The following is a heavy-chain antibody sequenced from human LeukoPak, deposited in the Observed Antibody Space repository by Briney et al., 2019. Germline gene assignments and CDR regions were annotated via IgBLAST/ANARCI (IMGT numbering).Heavy chain of an antibody. CDR3: AREGGPYRPLDY. Sequence: PSETLSLTCGVSGGSITNTNYWTWVRQPPGKGLEWIGEVNLQGSTNYNPSLMGRVAIAVDTSENHISLQLTSVTAADTAVYYCAREGGPYRPLDYSGQGTLVTGSS. CDR1: GGSITNTNY. V-gene: IGHV4-4*02. J-gene: IGHJ4*02. CDR2: VNLQGST.